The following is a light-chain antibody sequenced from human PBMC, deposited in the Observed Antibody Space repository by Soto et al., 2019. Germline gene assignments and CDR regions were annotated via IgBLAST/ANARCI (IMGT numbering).Light chain of an antibody. CDR1: KSVSRDS. CDR2: AAS. V-gene: IGKV3-20*01. Sequence: EIALAQSPGAVSLPPGQRATKSCRASKSVSRDSLARYPHKPGQAPRLLIDAASSMPTGIPDRFGGSGSGTDFTLTISRLEPEDFALYYCQQYGSSPFTFGRGTRVEFK. CDR3: QQYGSSPFT. J-gene: IGKJ4*01.